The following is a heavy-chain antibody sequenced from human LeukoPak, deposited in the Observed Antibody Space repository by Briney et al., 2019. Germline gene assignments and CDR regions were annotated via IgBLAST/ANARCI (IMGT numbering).Heavy chain of an antibody. CDR1: GDSVFSNSAA. D-gene: IGHD2-15*01. Sequence: SQTLSLTCAISGDSVFSNSAAWSWARLSPSGGLGWLGRAYYRSKWYNDCAVSVKSRITINPDTSKNQFYLQLNSVTPEDTAVYYCARDPDYCSGGSCYGFDPWGQGTLVTVSS. J-gene: IGHJ5*02. CDR2: AYYRSKWYN. CDR3: ARDPDYCSGGSCYGFDP. V-gene: IGHV6-1*01.